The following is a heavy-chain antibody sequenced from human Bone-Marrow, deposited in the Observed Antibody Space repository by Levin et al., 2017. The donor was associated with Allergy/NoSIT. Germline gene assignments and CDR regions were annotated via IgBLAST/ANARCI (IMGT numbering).Heavy chain of an antibody. D-gene: IGHD3-3*01. CDR2: ISYNGGNK. J-gene: IGHJ6*02. V-gene: IGHV3-30*18. Sequence: QPGGSLRLSCAASGFTFDDHDMLWVRQAPGQGLEWVAMISYNGGNKYYADSVKGRFTVSRDNLKNTLFLQMNGLRTDDTAVYYCAKPIFDFWSGYYYFGMDVWGHGTTVTVSS. CDR3: AKPIFDFWSGYYYFGMDV. CDR1: GFTFDDHD.